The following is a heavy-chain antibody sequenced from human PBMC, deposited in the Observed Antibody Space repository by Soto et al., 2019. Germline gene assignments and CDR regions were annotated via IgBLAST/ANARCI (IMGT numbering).Heavy chain of an antibody. J-gene: IGHJ4*02. CDR1: GFTFNYYW. CDR2: LQTDGSHP. Sequence: EVQLVESGGGLVQPGGSLRLSCVASGFTFNYYWMHWVRQAPGKGLMWVSRLQTDGSHPDYADSVKGRFTISRDNAKNTLYLQMNTLRAAATAVYYCARGGDPDYWGQGTLVTVSS. V-gene: IGHV3-74*01. CDR3: ARGGDPDY.